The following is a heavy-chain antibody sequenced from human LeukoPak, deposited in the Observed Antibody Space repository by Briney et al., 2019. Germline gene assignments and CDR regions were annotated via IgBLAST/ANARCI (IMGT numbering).Heavy chain of an antibody. CDR3: TTGPATTVFAY. CDR1: GFTFSDYS. CDR2: IKSKTDGGTT. D-gene: IGHD1-1*01. J-gene: IGHJ4*02. Sequence: GGSLRLSCAASGFTFSDYSMNWVRQVPGKGLEWVGRIKSKTDGGTTDYAAPVKGRFTISRDDSKNTLYLQMNSLKTEDTAVYYCTTGPATTVFAYWGQGTLVTVSS. V-gene: IGHV3-15*01.